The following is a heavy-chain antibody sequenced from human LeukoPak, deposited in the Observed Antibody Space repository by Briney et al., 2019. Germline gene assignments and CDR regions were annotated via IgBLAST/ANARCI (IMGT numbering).Heavy chain of an antibody. CDR1: GFTLSSYA. CDR2: ISGSGGST. J-gene: IGHJ4*02. Sequence: GGSLRLSCAASGFTLSSYAMSWVRQAPGKGLEWVSAISGSGGSTYYADSVKGRFTISRDNSKNTLYLQMNSLRAEDTAVYYCARQGSGSYLFDYWGQGTLVTVSS. CDR3: ARQGSGSYLFDY. D-gene: IGHD3-10*01. V-gene: IGHV3-23*01.